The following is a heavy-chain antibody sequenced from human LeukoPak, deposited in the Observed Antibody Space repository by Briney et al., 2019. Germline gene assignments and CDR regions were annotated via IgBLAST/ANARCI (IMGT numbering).Heavy chain of an antibody. J-gene: IGHJ4*02. CDR3: ARSGPYSSGGDPFDY. D-gene: IGHD6-19*01. CDR1: GYTFTGYY. V-gene: IGHV1-2*04. Sequence: ASVKVSCKASGYTFTGYYMHWVRQAPGQGLEWMGWFNPNSGGTNYAQKFQGWVTMTRDTSISTAYMELSRLRSDDTVVYYCARSGPYSSGGDPFDYWGQGTLVTVSS. CDR2: FNPNSGGT.